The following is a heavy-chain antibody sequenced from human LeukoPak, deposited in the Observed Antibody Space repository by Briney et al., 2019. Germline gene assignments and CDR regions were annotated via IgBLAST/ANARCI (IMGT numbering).Heavy chain of an antibody. CDR3: GKGATIGTLIKNWFDP. D-gene: IGHD5-24*01. V-gene: IGHV3-23*01. Sequence: PGGSLRLSCAASGFTFDIYAMSWVRQAPGVGLEWVSAISGRGENTYYADSVKGRFAISRDNSKNTLYLQVNSLRAEDSAVYYCGKGATIGTLIKNWFDPWGKGPWSPSPQ. J-gene: IGHJ5*02. CDR1: GFTFDIYA. CDR2: ISGRGENT.